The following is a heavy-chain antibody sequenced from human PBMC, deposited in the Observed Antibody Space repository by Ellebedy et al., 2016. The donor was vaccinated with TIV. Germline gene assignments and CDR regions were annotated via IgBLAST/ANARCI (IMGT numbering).Heavy chain of an antibody. Sequence: SETLSLXXAVYGGSFTGYYWSWIRQPPGKGLEWIGEINDSGTTNYNPSLKSRVTISVDTSKNQFSLKLTSVTAADTAVYYCARGRTTMITNPKYFDYWGQGTLLTVSS. CDR3: ARGRTTMITNPKYFDY. CDR2: INDSGTT. V-gene: IGHV4-34*01. D-gene: IGHD3-16*01. CDR1: GGSFTGYY. J-gene: IGHJ4*02.